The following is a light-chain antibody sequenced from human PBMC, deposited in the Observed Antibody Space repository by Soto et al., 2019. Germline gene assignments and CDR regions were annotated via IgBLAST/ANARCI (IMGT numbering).Light chain of an antibody. V-gene: IGKV3-11*01. Sequence: EIVFKKSPTTLCWSPGERATLSCRASQSVSSYLAWYQQKPGQAPRLLIYDASNRATGIPARFSGSGSGTDVTLTICRLAPEDFAVYYCQQRSNWPWTVGQGTQVEIK. J-gene: IGKJ1*01. CDR1: QSVSSY. CDR3: QQRSNWPWT. CDR2: DAS.